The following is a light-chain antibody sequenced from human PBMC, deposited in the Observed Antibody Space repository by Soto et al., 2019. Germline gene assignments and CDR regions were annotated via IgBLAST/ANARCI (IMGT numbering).Light chain of an antibody. V-gene: IGKV4-1*01. CDR2: WAS. CDR3: HQYYSSPLT. Sequence: HKLGQLPTFLTYWASTRESGVRDRFSGSGSGTDFTLTISSLQAEDVAVYYCHQYYSSPLTFGGGTNVEIK. J-gene: IGKJ4*01.